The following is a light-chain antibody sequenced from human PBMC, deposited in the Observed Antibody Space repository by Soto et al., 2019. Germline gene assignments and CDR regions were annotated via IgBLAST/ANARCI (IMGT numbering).Light chain of an antibody. J-gene: IGLJ2*01. CDR1: SSDVGSYNL. CDR3: CSYASITTGV. V-gene: IGLV2-23*01. CDR2: EGS. Sequence: QSVLTQPASVSGSPGQSITISCTGASSDVGSYNLVSWYQQHPGKAPKLMIYEGSKWPSGVSSRFSGSKSGNTASLTISGLQAEDEADYYCCSYASITTGVFGGGTKLTVL.